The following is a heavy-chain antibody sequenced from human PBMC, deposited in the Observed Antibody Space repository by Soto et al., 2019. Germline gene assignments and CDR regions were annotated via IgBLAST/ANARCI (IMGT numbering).Heavy chain of an antibody. J-gene: IGHJ5*02. CDR2: IIPTLGIA. CDR1: GGTFSSYT. D-gene: IGHD1-26*01. V-gene: IGHV1-69*02. CDR3: ARYYSVSYALNP. Sequence: QVQLVQSGAEVKKPGSSVKVSCKASGGTFSSYTISWVRQAPGQGLEWMGRIIPTLGIANYAQKFQCRFTFTADKSKSTSYMELSSLRSEDTAVYYCARYYSVSYALNPWCQGTLVTVSS.